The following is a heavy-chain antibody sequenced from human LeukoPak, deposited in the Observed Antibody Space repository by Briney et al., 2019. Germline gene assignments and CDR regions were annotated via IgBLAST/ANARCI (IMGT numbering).Heavy chain of an antibody. CDR1: GGSFSGYY. D-gene: IGHD6-19*01. J-gene: IGHJ4*02. CDR3: ARARWLVFDY. Sequence: PSETLSLTCAVYGGSFSGYYWSWIRQPPGKGLEWIGEINHSGSTNYNPSLKSRVTISVDTSKNQFSLKLSSVTAADTAVYYCARARWLVFDYWSQGTLVTVSS. V-gene: IGHV4-34*01. CDR2: INHSGST.